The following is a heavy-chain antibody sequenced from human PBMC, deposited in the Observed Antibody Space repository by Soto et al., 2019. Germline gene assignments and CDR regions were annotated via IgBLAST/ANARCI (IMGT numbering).Heavy chain of an antibody. Sequence: ASVRVSCKASGYTFHNYGVSWVRQAPGQGLEWMGRISAYNYNTHYAQNFEGRVTMTTDTSTSTAYMELRSLRSDDTAIYYCASLPGGFGRFLDYGGKGTQVTAAS. D-gene: IGHD3-16*01. CDR1: GYTFHNYG. CDR2: ISAYNYNT. V-gene: IGHV1-18*01. CDR3: ASLPGGFGRFLDY. J-gene: IGHJ4*02.